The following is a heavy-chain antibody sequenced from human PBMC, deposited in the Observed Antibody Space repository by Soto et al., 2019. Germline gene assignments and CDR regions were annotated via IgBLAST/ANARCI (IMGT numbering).Heavy chain of an antibody. D-gene: IGHD6-6*01. J-gene: IGHJ6*02. CDR1: GYTFTSYD. CDR3: ARVRIAARRYYYYGMDV. V-gene: IGHV1-8*01. Sequence: QVQLVQSGAEVKKPGASVKVSCKASGYTFTSYDINWVRQATGQGLEWMGWMNPNSGNTGYAQKFQGRVTMTRNTSISTAYMDLSSLSSEDTAVYYCARVRIAARRYYYYGMDVWGQGTTVTVSS. CDR2: MNPNSGNT.